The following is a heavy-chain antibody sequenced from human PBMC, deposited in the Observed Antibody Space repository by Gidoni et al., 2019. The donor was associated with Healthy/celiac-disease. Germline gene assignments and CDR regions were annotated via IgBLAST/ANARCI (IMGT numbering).Heavy chain of an antibody. CDR2: ISGSGGST. D-gene: IGHD5-12*01. CDR3: AKEGGGATTFDY. V-gene: IGHV3-23*01. CDR1: GFTFSSYA. Sequence: EVPLLESGGGLGQPGGSQRLPCAASGFTFSSYAMRWVRQAPGKGLGWVSAISGSGGSTNYADSVKGRFTISRDNSKNTLYLQMNSLRAEDTAVYYCAKEGGGATTFDYWGQGTLVTVSS. J-gene: IGHJ4*02.